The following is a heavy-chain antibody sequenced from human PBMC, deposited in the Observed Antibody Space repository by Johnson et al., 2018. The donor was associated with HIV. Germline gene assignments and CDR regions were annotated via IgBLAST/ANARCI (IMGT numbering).Heavy chain of an antibody. CDR3: ARATYYDSRDDAFDI. CDR2: IYTGGST. V-gene: IGHV3-53*01. J-gene: IGHJ3*02. D-gene: IGHD3-22*01. CDR1: GFTVSSNY. Sequence: VQLVESGGGLIQPGGSLRLSCAASGFTVSSNYMSWVRQAPGRGLEWVSVIYTGGSTYYAESVKDRFTISGDNSKNTLFLQMNSLRAEDTAVYYCARATYYDSRDDAFDIWGQGTMVTVSS.